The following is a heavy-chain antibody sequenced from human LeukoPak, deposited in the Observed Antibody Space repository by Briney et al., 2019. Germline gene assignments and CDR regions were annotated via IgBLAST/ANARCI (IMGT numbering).Heavy chain of an antibody. V-gene: IGHV3-23*01. CDR1: GFTFSSHA. J-gene: IGHJ5*02. D-gene: IGHD1-7*01. CDR2: ISGSGGST. Sequence: GGSLRLSCAASGFTFSSHAMSWVRQAPGKGLEWVSAISGSGGSTYYADSVKGRFTISRDNSKNTLYLQMNSLRAEDTAVYYCAGGNWNYGGNWFDPWGQGTLVTVSS. CDR3: AGGNWNYGGNWFDP.